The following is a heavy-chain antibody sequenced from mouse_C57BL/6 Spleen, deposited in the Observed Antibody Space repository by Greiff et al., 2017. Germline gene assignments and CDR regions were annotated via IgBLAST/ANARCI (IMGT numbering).Heavy chain of an antibody. CDR3: ARPYSNYDWYCDV. J-gene: IGHJ1*03. CDR1: GFTFSSYG. D-gene: IGHD2-5*01. V-gene: IGHV5-6*01. Sequence: EVQLVESGGDLVKPGGSLKLSCAASGFTFSSYGMSWVRQTPDKRLEWVATISSGGSYTYYPDSVKGRFTITRDNAKNTLYMQMSSLKSEDTAMYYCARPYSNYDWYCDVWGTGTTVTVSS. CDR2: ISSGGSYT.